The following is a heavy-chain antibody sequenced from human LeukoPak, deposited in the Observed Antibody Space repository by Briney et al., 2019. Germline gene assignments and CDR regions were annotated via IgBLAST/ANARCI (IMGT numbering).Heavy chain of an antibody. D-gene: IGHD6-13*01. J-gene: IGHJ4*02. CDR2: IYPGDSDT. V-gene: IGHV5-51*01. Sequence: GGSLQISCKGSGCSFTSYWIGWVRQLPGKGLEWMGIIYPGDSDTRYSPSFQGQVTISADKSISTAYLQWSSLKASDTAMYYCARQLYSSSPFDYWGQGTLVTVSS. CDR1: GCSFTSYW. CDR3: ARQLYSSSPFDY.